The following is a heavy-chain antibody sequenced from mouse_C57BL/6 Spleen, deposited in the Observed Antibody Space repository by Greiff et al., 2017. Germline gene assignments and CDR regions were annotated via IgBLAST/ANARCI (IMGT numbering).Heavy chain of an antibody. CDR3: ARNSNYTYYYAMDY. CDR1: GYPFTDYN. V-gene: IGHV1-39*01. Sequence: EVQLQQSGPELVKPGASVKISCKASGYPFTDYNMNWVKQSHGKSLEWIGVINPNYGTTSYNQKFKGKATLTVDQSSSTAYMQLNSLTSEDSAVYYCARNSNYTYYYAMDYWGQGTSVTVSS. D-gene: IGHD2-5*01. CDR2: INPNYGTT. J-gene: IGHJ4*01.